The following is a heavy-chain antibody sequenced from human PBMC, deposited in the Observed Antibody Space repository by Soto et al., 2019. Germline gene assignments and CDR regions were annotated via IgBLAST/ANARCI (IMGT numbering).Heavy chain of an antibody. CDR3: ATQNMGATTSNFDY. CDR2: IIPIFGTA. V-gene: IGHV1-69*13. D-gene: IGHD1-26*01. CDR1: GGTFSSYA. J-gene: IGHJ4*02. Sequence: SVKVSCKASGGTFSSYAISWVRQAPGQGLEWMGGIIPIFGTANYAQKFQGRVTITADESTSTAYMELSSLRSEDTAVYYCATQNMGATTSNFDYWGQGTLVTVSS.